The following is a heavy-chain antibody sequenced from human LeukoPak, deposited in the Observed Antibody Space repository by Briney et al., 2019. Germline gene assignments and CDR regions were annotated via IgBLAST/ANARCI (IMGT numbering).Heavy chain of an antibody. CDR1: GFTFSSYA. CDR3: ARDAWSGSGWAGPFDY. D-gene: IGHD6-19*01. J-gene: IGHJ4*02. V-gene: IGHV3-64*01. Sequence: GGSLRLSCAASGFTFSSYAMHWVRQAPGKGLEHVSVISNNGGTTYYANSVKDRFTISRDNSKNTLYLQMGSLRPEDMAVYYCARDAWSGSGWAGPFDYWGQGTLVTVSS. CDR2: ISNNGGTT.